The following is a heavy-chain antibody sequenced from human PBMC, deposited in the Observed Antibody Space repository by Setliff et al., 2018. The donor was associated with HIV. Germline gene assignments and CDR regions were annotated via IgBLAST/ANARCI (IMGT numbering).Heavy chain of an antibody. D-gene: IGHD3-3*01. Sequence: SETLSLTCSVSDGSMTSGSYYWGWIRQPPGKGLEWIGSVYYSGSTNYNPSLKSRVTISVDTSKNQFSLKLSSVTAADTAVYYCARGRITIFGVAPYYFDYWGQGTLVTVSS. J-gene: IGHJ4*02. CDR1: DGSMTSGSYY. CDR3: ARGRITIFGVAPYYFDY. V-gene: IGHV4-39*07. CDR2: VYYSGST.